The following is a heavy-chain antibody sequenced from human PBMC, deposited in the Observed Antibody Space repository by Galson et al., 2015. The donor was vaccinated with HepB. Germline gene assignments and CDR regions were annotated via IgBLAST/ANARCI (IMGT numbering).Heavy chain of an antibody. CDR1: GGTFSSYT. D-gene: IGHD6-13*01. Sequence: SVKVSCKASGGTFSSYTISWVRQAPGQGLEWMGRIIPILGIANYAQKFQGRVTITADKSTSTAYMELSSLRSEDTAVYYCASNSVVQLVHWYYYGMDVWGQGTTVTVSS. V-gene: IGHV1-69*02. CDR2: IIPILGIA. CDR3: ASNSVVQLVHWYYYGMDV. J-gene: IGHJ6*02.